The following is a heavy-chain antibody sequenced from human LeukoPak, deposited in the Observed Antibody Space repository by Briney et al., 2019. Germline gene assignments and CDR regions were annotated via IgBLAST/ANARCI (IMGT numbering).Heavy chain of an antibody. D-gene: IGHD2-15*01. CDR3: ARGYCSGGSCYDDY. CDR2: IYYSGST. V-gene: IGHV4-59*01. J-gene: IGHJ4*02. CDR1: GGSISSYY. Sequence: SETLSLTCTVSGGSISSYYWSWIRQPPGKGLEWLGYIYYSGSTNYNPSLKSRVTISVDTSKNQFSLKLSSVTAADTAVYYCARGYCSGGSCYDDYWGQGTLVTVSS.